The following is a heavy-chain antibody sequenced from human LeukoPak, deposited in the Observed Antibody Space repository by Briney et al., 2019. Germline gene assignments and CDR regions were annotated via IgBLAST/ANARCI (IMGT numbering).Heavy chain of an antibody. J-gene: IGHJ4*02. CDR1: GFTVSSNY. D-gene: IGHD1-14*01. V-gene: IGHV3-53*01. CDR3: AKLNHFDY. CDR2: LYSGGNT. Sequence: PGGSLRLSCAASGFTVSSNYMSWVRQAPGKGLEWVSVLYSGGNTYHADSVKGRFTISRDNSKNTLYLEMNSLRGEDTAVYYCAKLNHFDYWGQGTLVTVSS.